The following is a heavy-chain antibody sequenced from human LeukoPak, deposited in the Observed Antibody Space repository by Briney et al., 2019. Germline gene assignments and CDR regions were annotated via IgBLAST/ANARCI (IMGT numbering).Heavy chain of an antibody. CDR2: INTNTGNP. Sequence: ASVKVSCKTSGYTFTNNAINWVRQAPGQGLEWMGWINTNTGNPTYAQGFFTGRYVFSLDTSASTAYLQINGLKADDTAVYYCGRDPRLGIRGYTYGYIDHWGQGTLLTVSS. CDR1: GYTFTNNA. D-gene: IGHD5-18*01. V-gene: IGHV7-4-1*02. J-gene: IGHJ4*02. CDR3: GRDPRLGIRGYTYGYIDH.